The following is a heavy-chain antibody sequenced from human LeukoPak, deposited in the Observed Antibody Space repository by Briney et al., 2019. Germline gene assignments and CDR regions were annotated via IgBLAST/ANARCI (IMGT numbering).Heavy chain of an antibody. CDR1: GFTFSNAW. Sequence: GGSLRLSCAASGFTFSNAWMSWVRQAPGKGPEWVGRIKSKTDGGTTDYAAPVQGRFTISRDDSKNTLYLQMNSLKTEDTAVYYCTTDRGYYYDSSGYYFEYFQNWGQGTLVIVSS. J-gene: IGHJ1*01. D-gene: IGHD3-22*01. CDR2: IKSKTDGGTT. V-gene: IGHV3-15*01. CDR3: TTDRGYYYDSSGYYFEYFQN.